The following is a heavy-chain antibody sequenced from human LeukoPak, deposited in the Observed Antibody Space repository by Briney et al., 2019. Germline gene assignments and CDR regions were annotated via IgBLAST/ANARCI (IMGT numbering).Heavy chain of an antibody. D-gene: IGHD3-22*01. CDR2: ISYDGSNK. CDR1: GFTFSSYA. CDR3: AGDHYYDSSGYYTRGAFDY. J-gene: IGHJ4*02. Sequence: GGSLRLSCAASGFTFSSYAMHWVRQAPGKGLEWVAVISYDGSNKYYADSVKGRFTISRDNSKNTLYLQMNSLRAEDTAVYYCAGDHYYDSSGYYTRGAFDYWGQGTLVTVSS. V-gene: IGHV3-30-3*01.